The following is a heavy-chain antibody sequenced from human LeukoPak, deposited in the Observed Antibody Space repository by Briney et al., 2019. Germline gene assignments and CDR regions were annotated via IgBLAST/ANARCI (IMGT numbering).Heavy chain of an antibody. D-gene: IGHD3-22*01. Sequence: SVKVSCKASGGTFSSYAISWVRQAPGQGLEWMGGIIPIFGTANYAQKFQGRVTITTDESTSTAYMELSSLRSEDTAVYYCVSAMYYYDSSGYYPPFDYWGQGTLVTVSS. CDR1: GGTFSSYA. CDR3: VSAMYYYDSSGYYPPFDY. CDR2: IIPIFGTA. V-gene: IGHV1-69*05. J-gene: IGHJ4*02.